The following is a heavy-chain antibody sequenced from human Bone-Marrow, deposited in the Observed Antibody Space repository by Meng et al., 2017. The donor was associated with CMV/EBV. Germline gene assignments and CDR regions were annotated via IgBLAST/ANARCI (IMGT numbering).Heavy chain of an antibody. CDR1: GGSISSSSYY. CDR2: IYYSGST. D-gene: IGHD2-2*01. Sequence: SEPLSLTCTVSGGSISSSSYYWGWIRQPPGKGLEWIGSIYYSGSTYYNPSLKSRVTISVDTSKNQFSLKLSSVTAADTAVYYCARHGINLADIVVVPAAPKGWFDPWGQGTLVTVSS. V-gene: IGHV4-39*01. J-gene: IGHJ5*02. CDR3: ARHGINLADIVVVPAAPKGWFDP.